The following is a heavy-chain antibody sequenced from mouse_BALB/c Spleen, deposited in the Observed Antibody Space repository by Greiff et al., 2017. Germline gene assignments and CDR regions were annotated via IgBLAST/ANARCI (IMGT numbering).Heavy chain of an antibody. CDR1: GFTFNTYA. CDR3: VRHGADYFDY. V-gene: IGHV10-1*02. CDR2: ISSKSNNYAT. Sequence: DVHLVESGGGLVQPKGSLKLSCAASGFTFNTYAMNWVRQAPGKGLEWVARISSKSNNYATYYADSVKDKFTISRDDSQSMLYLQMNNLKTEDTAMYYCVRHGADYFDYWGQGTTLTVSS. J-gene: IGHJ2*01.